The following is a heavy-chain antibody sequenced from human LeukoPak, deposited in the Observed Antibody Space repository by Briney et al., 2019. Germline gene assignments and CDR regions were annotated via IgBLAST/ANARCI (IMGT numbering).Heavy chain of an antibody. Sequence: ASVKVSCKASGGTFSSYAISWVRQAPGQGLEWMGGIIPIFGTANYAQKFQGRVTITADESTSTAYMELSSLRSEDTAVYYCASGGTVRIQLWFNYWGQGTLVTVSS. J-gene: IGHJ4*02. CDR3: ASGGTVRIQLWFNY. CDR2: IIPIFGTA. CDR1: GGTFSSYA. V-gene: IGHV1-69*13. D-gene: IGHD5-18*01.